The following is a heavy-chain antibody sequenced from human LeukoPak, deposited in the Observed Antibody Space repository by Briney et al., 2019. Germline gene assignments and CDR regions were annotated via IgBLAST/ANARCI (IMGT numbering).Heavy chain of an antibody. CDR3: ACTSRPIDA. CDR1: GFTFSNYG. D-gene: IGHD2-8*01. V-gene: IGHV3-21*01. J-gene: IGHJ5*02. CDR2: TDTSGNYI. Sequence: PGGSLRLSCEASGFTFSNYGMNWVRQAPGKGLEWVSFTDTSGNYIYYGDSVKGRFTISRDNAKNTLYLEMKSLRAEDTAVYYCACTSRPIDAWGQGTLVTVSS.